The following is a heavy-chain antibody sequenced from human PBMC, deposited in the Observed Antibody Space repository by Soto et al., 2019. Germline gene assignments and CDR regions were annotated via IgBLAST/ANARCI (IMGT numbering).Heavy chain of an antibody. J-gene: IGHJ3*02. Sequence: SETLSLTCTVSGDSISSGGYYWSWTRQHPGKGLEWIGYIYYSGSTYYNPSLKSRVTISVDTSKNQFSLKLSSVTAADTAVYYCARESTNCSGGSCYSGAFDIWGQGTMVTVSS. CDR3: ARESTNCSGGSCYSGAFDI. CDR2: IYYSGST. V-gene: IGHV4-31*03. CDR1: GDSISSGGYY. D-gene: IGHD2-15*01.